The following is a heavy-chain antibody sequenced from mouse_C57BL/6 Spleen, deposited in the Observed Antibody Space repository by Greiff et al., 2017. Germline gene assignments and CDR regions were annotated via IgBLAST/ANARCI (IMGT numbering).Heavy chain of an antibody. CDR2: IYPGDGDT. V-gene: IGHV1-80*01. CDR1: GYAFSSYW. J-gene: IGHJ3*01. Sequence: VQLQQSGAELVKPGASVKISCKASGYAFSSYWMNWVKQRPGKGLEWIGQIYPGDGDTNYNGKFKGKATLTADKSSSTAYMQLSSLTSEDSAVDFCARESYGSSYAWFAYWGQGTLVTVSA. CDR3: ARESYGSSYAWFAY. D-gene: IGHD1-1*01.